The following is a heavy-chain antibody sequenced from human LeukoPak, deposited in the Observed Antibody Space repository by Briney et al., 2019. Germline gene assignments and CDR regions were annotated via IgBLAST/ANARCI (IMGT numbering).Heavy chain of an antibody. CDR3: AKGDIVVVPAALIFDY. CDR2: ISGSGGAT. V-gene: IGHV3-23*01. D-gene: IGHD2-2*01. J-gene: IGHJ4*02. Sequence: GGSLRLSCEAYGFTFRSYAMSWVRQAPGKGLEWVSAISGSGGATYYADFVRGRFTISRDNSRKMLYLQMNSLRAEDTAVYYCAKGDIVVVPAALIFDYWGQGTLVTVSS. CDR1: GFTFRSYA.